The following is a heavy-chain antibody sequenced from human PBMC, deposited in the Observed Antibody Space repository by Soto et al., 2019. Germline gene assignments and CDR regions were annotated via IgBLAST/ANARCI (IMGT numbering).Heavy chain of an antibody. CDR2: IYSTENT. V-gene: IGHV4-39*07. J-gene: IGHJ5*01. D-gene: IGHD1-1*01. Sequence: SETLSLTCTVSGGSVSSNSYSWGRIRQSPGKGLEWIGTIYSTENTYYHPSLLSRVTISADTSMNQFSLALTSVSAADAGMYYCAKGTTTEKVDSWGHGILVTVSS. CDR1: GGSVSSNSYS. CDR3: AKGTTTEKVDS.